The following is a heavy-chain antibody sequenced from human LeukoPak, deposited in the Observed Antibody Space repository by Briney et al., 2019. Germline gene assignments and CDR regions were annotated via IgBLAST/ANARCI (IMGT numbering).Heavy chain of an antibody. J-gene: IGHJ6*03. CDR2: ISYDGSNE. CDR1: GFTFSSYV. D-gene: IGHD3-10*01. CDR3: ANQGWFGEFVYYYYYMDV. Sequence: QPGGSLRLSCAASGFTFSSYVMHWVRQAPGKGLEWVAIISYDGSNEYYADSVKGRFTISRDNSKNTLYLQMNSLRAADTAVYYCANQGWFGEFVYYYYYMDVWGKGTTVTVSS. V-gene: IGHV3-30*04.